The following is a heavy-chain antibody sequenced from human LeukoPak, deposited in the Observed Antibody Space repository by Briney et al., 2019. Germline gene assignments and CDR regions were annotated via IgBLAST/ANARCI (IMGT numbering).Heavy chain of an antibody. V-gene: IGHV4-39*07. J-gene: IGHJ5*02. CDR1: GGSISSSSYY. D-gene: IGHD3-22*01. CDR2: IYYSGST. CDR3: ARAIVGSYYDSAGFRFDP. Sequence: PSETLSLTCTVSGGSISSSSYYWGWIRQPPGTGLEWIGSIYYSGSTYYNPSLKSRVTISVDTSKNQFSLKLSSVIAADTAVYYCARAIVGSYYDSAGFRFDPWGQGTLVTVSS.